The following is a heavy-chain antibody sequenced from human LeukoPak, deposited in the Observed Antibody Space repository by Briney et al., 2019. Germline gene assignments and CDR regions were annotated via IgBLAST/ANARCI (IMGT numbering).Heavy chain of an antibody. V-gene: IGHV3-23*01. D-gene: IGHD3-22*01. J-gene: IGHJ4*02. CDR3: AKRGVVIRVILVGFHKEANYFDS. CDR2: ISGSGGRT. Sequence: GSLRLSCAVSGITLSNYGMSWVRQAPGEGLEWVAGISGSGGRTNYADSVKGRFTVYRDNPKNTLYLQMNSLRAEDTAVYFCAKRGVVIRVILVGFHKEANYFDSWGQGALVTVSS. CDR1: GITLSNYG.